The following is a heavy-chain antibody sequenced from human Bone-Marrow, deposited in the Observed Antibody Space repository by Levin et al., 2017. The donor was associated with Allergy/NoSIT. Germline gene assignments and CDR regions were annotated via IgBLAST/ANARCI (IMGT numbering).Heavy chain of an antibody. CDR2: ISSDGSNK. Sequence: GGSLRLSCAASGFTFNSYAMHWVRQAPGKGLEWVAVISSDGSNKYYVDSVKGRFTISRDNSKNTLYLQMNSLRVEDMAVYYCAKGLSSVAVDWFDPWGQGTLVTVSS. D-gene: IGHD6-19*01. J-gene: IGHJ5*02. CDR3: AKGLSSVAVDWFDP. CDR1: GFTFNSYA. V-gene: IGHV3-30*18.